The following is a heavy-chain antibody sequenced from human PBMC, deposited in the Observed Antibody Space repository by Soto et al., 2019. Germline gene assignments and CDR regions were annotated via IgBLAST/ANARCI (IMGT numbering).Heavy chain of an antibody. Sequence: EVQLVESGGGLVQPGGSLRLSCAASGFTFSSYWMSWVRQAPGKGLEWVANIKQDGSEKYYVDSVKGRFTISRDNAKNSRYLQMNSLRAEDTAVYYCARDHEGAGYYYDGMDVWGQGTTVTVSS. CDR3: ARDHEGAGYYYDGMDV. CDR1: GFTFSSYW. V-gene: IGHV3-7*01. J-gene: IGHJ6*02. CDR2: IKQDGSEK.